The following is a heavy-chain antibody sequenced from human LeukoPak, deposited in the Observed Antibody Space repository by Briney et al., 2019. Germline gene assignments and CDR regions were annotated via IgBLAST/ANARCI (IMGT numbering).Heavy chain of an antibody. D-gene: IGHD3-10*01. Sequence: GGSLRLSCAASGFTFSSYSMNWVRQAPGKGLEWVSYISSSGSTIYYADSVKGRFTISRDNAKNSLYLQMNSLRAEDTAVYYCATFGGSGTYYDAFDIWGQGTMVTVSS. CDR1: GFTFSSYS. CDR3: ATFGGSGTYYDAFDI. CDR2: ISSSGSTI. V-gene: IGHV3-48*04. J-gene: IGHJ3*02.